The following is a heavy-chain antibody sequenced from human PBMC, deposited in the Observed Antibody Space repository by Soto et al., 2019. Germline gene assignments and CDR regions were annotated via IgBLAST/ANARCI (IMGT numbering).Heavy chain of an antibody. J-gene: IGHJ5*02. D-gene: IGHD1-26*01. CDR1: GDSIKSGSVY. CDR2: ITYSGMT. Sequence: QVHLQESGPGLVKPSQTLSLTCSVNGDSIKSGSVYWSWIRQSPGNGLEYIGYITYSGMTFQNPSLKSRVTMSVDTPKNQFSLEVRSVTXADXXXXXCARERQVGPSSGRFDPWGQGTLVTVSS. CDR3: ARERQVGPSSGRFDP. V-gene: IGHV4-30-4*03.